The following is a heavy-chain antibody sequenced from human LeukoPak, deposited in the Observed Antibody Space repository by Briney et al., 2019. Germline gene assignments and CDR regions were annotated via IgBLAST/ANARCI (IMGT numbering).Heavy chain of an antibody. Sequence: SETLSLTCTASGGSISSSSYYWGWIRQPPGKGLEWIGSIYYSGSTYYNPSLKSRVTISVDTSKNQFSLKLSSVTAADTAVYYCARRLLPTHYFDYWGQGTLVTVSS. CDR1: GGSISSSSYY. CDR3: ARRLLPTHYFDY. J-gene: IGHJ4*02. CDR2: IYYSGST. D-gene: IGHD2-15*01. V-gene: IGHV4-39*01.